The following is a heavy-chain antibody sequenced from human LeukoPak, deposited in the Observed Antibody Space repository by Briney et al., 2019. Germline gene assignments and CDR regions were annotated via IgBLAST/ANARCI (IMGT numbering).Heavy chain of an antibody. CDR3: ARGTPRNQLLLYHFDY. Sequence: ASVKVSCKASGYTFTGYYMHWVRQAPGQGLEWMGWINPNSGGTNYAQKFQGWVTMTRDTSISTAYMELSRLRSDDTAVYYCARGTPRNQLLLYHFDYWGQGTLVTVSS. CDR2: INPNSGGT. J-gene: IGHJ4*02. D-gene: IGHD2-2*02. V-gene: IGHV1-2*04. CDR1: GYTFTGYY.